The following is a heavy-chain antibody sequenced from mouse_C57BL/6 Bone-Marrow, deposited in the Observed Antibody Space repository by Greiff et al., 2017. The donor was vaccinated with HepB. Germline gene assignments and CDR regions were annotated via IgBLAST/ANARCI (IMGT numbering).Heavy chain of an antibody. CDR3: ARAPADWYFDV. CDR1: GFTFSDFY. CDR2: SRNKANDYTT. V-gene: IGHV7-1*01. J-gene: IGHJ1*03. Sequence: EVQLVESGGGLVQSGRSLRLSCATSGFTFSDFYMEWVRQAPGKGLEWIAASRNKANDYTTEYSASVKGRFIVSRDTSQSILYLQMNALRAEDTAIYYCARAPADWYFDVWGTGTTVTVSS.